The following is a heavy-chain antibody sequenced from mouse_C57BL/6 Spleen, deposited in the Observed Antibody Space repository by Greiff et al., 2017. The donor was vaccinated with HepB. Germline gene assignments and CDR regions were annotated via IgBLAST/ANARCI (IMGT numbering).Heavy chain of an antibody. CDR2: ISSGSSTI. CDR3: ARDGSRYYFDY. V-gene: IGHV5-17*01. CDR1: VFTFSDYG. D-gene: IGHD1-1*01. Sequence: EVKLMESGGGLVKPGGSLKLSCAASVFTFSDYGMHWVRQAPEKGLEWVAYISSGSSTIYYADTVKGRFTISRDNAKNTLFLQMTSLRSEDTAMYYCARDGSRYYFDYWGQGTTLTVSS. J-gene: IGHJ2*01.